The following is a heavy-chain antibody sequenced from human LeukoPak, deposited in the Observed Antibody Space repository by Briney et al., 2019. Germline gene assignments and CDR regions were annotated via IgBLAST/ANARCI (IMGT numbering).Heavy chain of an antibody. CDR2: IVVGSGNT. CDR1: GFTFTSSA. CDR3: GATLRFLEWLYLQV. D-gene: IGHD3-3*01. V-gene: IGHV1-58*02. Sequence: ASVKVSCKASGFTFTSSAMQWVRQARGQRLEWIGWIVVGSGNTNYAQKFQERVTITRDMSTSTAYMELSTLSPEDTDVYYGGATLRFLEWLYLQVWGKGNTVTVSS. J-gene: IGHJ6*03.